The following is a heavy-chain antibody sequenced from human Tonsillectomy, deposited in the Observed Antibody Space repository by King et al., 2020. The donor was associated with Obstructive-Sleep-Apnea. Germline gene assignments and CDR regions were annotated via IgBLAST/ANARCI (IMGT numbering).Heavy chain of an antibody. CDR3: ARDRASWKTGLGY. CDR2: MWYDGRNK. J-gene: IGHJ4*02. D-gene: IGHD2-2*01. CDR1: GFTFSSYG. V-gene: IGHV3-33*01. Sequence: VQLVESGGGVVQSGRSLRLSCAASGFTFSSYGMHWVRQAPGKGLEWVAIMWYDGRNKYYADSVKGRFTISRDNSKNTLYLQMNSLRAEDTAVYFCARDRASWKTGLGYWGQGTLVTVSS.